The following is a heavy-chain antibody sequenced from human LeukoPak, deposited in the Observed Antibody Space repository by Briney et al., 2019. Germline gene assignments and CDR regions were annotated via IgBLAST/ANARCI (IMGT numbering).Heavy chain of an antibody. Sequence: GGSLRLSCAASGFTFSSYWMSWVRQAPGKGLEWVANMNQDGSEKYYVDSVRGRFTISRDNAKNSLYLQMNNLRAEDTAVYYCARGGELLRPADYWGQGTLVTVSS. D-gene: IGHD1-26*01. V-gene: IGHV3-7*01. CDR1: GFTFSSYW. CDR2: MNQDGSEK. J-gene: IGHJ4*02. CDR3: ARGGELLRPADY.